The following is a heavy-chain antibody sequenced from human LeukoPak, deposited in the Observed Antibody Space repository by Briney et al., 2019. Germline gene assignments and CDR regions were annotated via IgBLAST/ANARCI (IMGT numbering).Heavy chain of an antibody. CDR2: FYYTGST. D-gene: IGHD1-14*01. Sequence: PSETLSLTCTVSGVSVSSDRYYWSWLRQPPGKGLEWIGDFYYTGSTNYSPSLKSRVTISVDTPKNQFSLKLTSVTAADTAVYYCARTMRNRNWYFDLWGRGTLVTVSS. V-gene: IGHV4-61*01. CDR1: GVSVSSDRYY. CDR3: ARTMRNRNWYFDL. J-gene: IGHJ2*01.